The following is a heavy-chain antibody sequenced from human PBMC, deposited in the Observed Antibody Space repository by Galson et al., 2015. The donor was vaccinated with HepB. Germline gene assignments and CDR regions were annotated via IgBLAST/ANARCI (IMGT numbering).Heavy chain of an antibody. Sequence: SLRLSCAASGFTFSSYSMNWVRQAPGKGLEWVSPISSSSSYIYYADSVKGRFTISRDNAKNSLYLQMNSLRAEDTAVYYCASWGRSGERREGGRYCSGGSCYSEDAFDIWGQGTMVTVSS. CDR3: ASWGRSGERREGGRYCSGGSCYSEDAFDI. CDR2: ISSSSSYI. J-gene: IGHJ3*02. CDR1: GFTFSSYS. D-gene: IGHD2-15*01. V-gene: IGHV3-21*01.